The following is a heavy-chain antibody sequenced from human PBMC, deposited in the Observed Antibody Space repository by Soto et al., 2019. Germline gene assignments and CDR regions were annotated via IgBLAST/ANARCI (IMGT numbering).Heavy chain of an antibody. CDR1: GYTFTSYA. D-gene: IGHD5-12*01. J-gene: IGHJ4*02. Sequence: QVQLVQSGAEVKKPGASVKVSCKASGYTFTSYAMHWVRQAPGQRLEWMGWINAGNGNTKYSQKFQGRVTITRDTSASTAYMELSSLRSEDTAMYYCARHSGYVRDYWGQGTLVTVSS. CDR3: ARHSGYVRDY. V-gene: IGHV1-3*01. CDR2: INAGNGNT.